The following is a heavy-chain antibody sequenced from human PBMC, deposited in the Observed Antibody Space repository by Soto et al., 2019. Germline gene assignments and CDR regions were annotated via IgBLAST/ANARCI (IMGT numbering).Heavy chain of an antibody. CDR1: GFTFTSYG. Sequence: EVQLLESGGGLVQPGGSLRLSCAVSGFTFTSYGMTWVRQAPGKGLEWVSTISGSGGGTYYTDSVKGRFTISRNTSKNTVSLEMSSLRVEDTAVYYCAKGRGGTYGIFDSWGQGALVTVSS. CDR3: AKGRGGTYGIFDS. V-gene: IGHV3-23*01. J-gene: IGHJ4*02. CDR2: ISGSGGGT. D-gene: IGHD1-1*01.